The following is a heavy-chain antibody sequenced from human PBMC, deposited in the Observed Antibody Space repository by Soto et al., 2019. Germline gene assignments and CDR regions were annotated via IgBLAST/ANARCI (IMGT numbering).Heavy chain of an antibody. Sequence: QVQLVDSGGGMVQPGTSLRLSCAASGFIFSNHAMHWVRQAPGKGLEWVAGIAYDGSSQYYADSVRGRFTISRDNSRNTLYLQMSSLRVEDTAVYYCVGELSSRGLDYWGQGTLVTVSS. CDR1: GFIFSNHA. J-gene: IGHJ4*02. V-gene: IGHV3-30-3*01. CDR2: IAYDGSSQ. CDR3: VGELSSRGLDY. D-gene: IGHD3-16*02.